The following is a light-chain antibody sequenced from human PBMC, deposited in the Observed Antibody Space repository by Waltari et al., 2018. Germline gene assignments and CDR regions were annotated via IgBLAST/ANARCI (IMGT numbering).Light chain of an antibody. CDR2: EVT. J-gene: IGLJ3*02. Sequence: QSALTQPASVSGSPGQSITISCTGTSSDFGVYNLVSWSQQHPGKAPKLMIYEVTKRPSGVSNRFSGSKSGSTASLTISELQAEDEADYYCCSYAGTWVFGGGTKLTVL. V-gene: IGLV2-23*02. CDR1: SSDFGVYNL. CDR3: CSYAGTWV.